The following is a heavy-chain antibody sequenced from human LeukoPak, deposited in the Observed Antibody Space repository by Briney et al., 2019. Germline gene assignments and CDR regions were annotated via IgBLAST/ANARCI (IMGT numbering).Heavy chain of an antibody. CDR3: ATTRRITMIGGAFDI. Sequence: PSETLSLTCTVSGGSISSYYWSWIRQPPGKGLEWIGYIYYSGTTNYNPSLKSRVTISVDTSKNQFSLKLSSVTAADTAVYYCATTRRITMIGGAFDIWGQGTVVTVSS. J-gene: IGHJ3*02. V-gene: IGHV4-59*08. CDR1: GGSISSYY. CDR2: IYYSGTT. D-gene: IGHD3-10*01.